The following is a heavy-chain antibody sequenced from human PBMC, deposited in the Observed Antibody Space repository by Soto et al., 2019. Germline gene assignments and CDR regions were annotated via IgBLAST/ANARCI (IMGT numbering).Heavy chain of an antibody. Sequence: SLTCTVSGGSISSSSYYWGWIRQPPGKGLEWIGSIYYSGSTYYNPSLKSRVTISVDTSKDQFSLKLSSVTAADTAVYYCARQDYDFWYYYYGMDVWGQGTTVTVSS. CDR2: IYYSGST. CDR1: GGSISSSSYY. CDR3: ARQDYDFWYYYYGMDV. D-gene: IGHD3-3*01. V-gene: IGHV4-39*01. J-gene: IGHJ6*02.